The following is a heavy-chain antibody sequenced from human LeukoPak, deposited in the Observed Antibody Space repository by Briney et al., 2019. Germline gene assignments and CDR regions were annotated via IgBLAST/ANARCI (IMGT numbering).Heavy chain of an antibody. CDR3: AKVGDSSSHYYYYYMDV. V-gene: IGHV3-30*18. J-gene: IGHJ6*03. CDR2: ISYDGSNK. D-gene: IGHD6-6*01. CDR1: GFTFSSFG. Sequence: QPGRSLRLSCAASGFTFSSFGMHWVRQAPGKGLGWVAVISYDGSNKYYADSVKGRFTISRDNSKNTLYLQMNSLTAEDTAVYYCAKVGDSSSHYYYYYMDVWGKGTTVTVSS.